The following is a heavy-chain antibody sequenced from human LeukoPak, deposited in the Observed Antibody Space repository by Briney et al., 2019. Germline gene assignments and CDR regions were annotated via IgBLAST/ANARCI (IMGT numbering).Heavy chain of an antibody. D-gene: IGHD3-3*01. CDR1: GGTFSSYA. CDR3: ARDLYYDFWSGYLNYYYGMDV. Sequence: SVKVSCKASGGTFSSYAISWVRQAPGQGLEWMGGIIPIFGTANYAQKFQGRVTITADESTSTAYMELSSLRSEDTAVYYCARDLYYDFWSGYLNYYYGMDVWGQGTTVTVSS. V-gene: IGHV1-69*13. CDR2: IIPIFGTA. J-gene: IGHJ6*02.